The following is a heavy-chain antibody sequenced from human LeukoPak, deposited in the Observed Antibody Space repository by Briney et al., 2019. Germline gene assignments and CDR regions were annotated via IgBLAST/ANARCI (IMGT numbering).Heavy chain of an antibody. J-gene: IGHJ4*02. CDR1: GGSFSSYY. V-gene: IGHV4-34*01. Sequence: SETLSLTCAVYGGSFSSYYWSWIRQPPGKGLEWIGEINHSGSTNYNPSLKSRVTISVDTSKNQFSLKLSSVTAADTAVYYCARGITMVRGVPTVFDYWGQGTLVTVSS. D-gene: IGHD3-10*01. CDR3: ARGITMVRGVPTVFDY. CDR2: INHSGST.